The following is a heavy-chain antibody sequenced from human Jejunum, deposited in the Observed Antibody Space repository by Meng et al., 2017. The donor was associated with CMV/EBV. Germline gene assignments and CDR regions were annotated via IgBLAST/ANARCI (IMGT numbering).Heavy chain of an antibody. Sequence: QVQLVESGGGVVQPGGSLRLSCAASGFTLSSYGMHWVRQAPGKGLEWVSFIRYDGSNTHYADSVKGRFTISRDNSKNTLDLQMNSLRDEDTAVYYCARDTNYHYGSGGYFDSWGQGTLVTVSS. V-gene: IGHV3-30*02. CDR2: IRYDGSNT. CDR1: GFTLSSYG. J-gene: IGHJ4*02. CDR3: ARDTNYHYGSGGYFDS. D-gene: IGHD3-10*01.